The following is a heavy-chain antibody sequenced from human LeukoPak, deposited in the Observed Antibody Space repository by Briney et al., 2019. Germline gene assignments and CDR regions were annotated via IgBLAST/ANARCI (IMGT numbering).Heavy chain of an antibody. J-gene: IGHJ4*02. CDR3: ARGGSITMIVVVITHPFDY. Sequence: SGTLSLTCTVSGGSISNYYWSWIRQPPGKGLEWIGSIYHSGSTYYNPSLKSRVTISVDTSKNQFSLKLSSVTAADTAVYYCARGGSITMIVVVITHPFDYWGQGTLVTVSS. D-gene: IGHD3-22*01. V-gene: IGHV4-38-2*02. CDR1: GGSISNYY. CDR2: IYHSGST.